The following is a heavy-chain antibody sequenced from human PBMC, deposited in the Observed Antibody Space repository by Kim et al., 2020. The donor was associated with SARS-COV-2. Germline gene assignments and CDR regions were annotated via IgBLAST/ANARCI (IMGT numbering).Heavy chain of an antibody. CDR1: GGTFSSYA. D-gene: IGHD5-12*01. J-gene: IGHJ4*02. CDR2: IIPILGIA. CDR3: AREGRDGYNFGY. Sequence: SVKVSCKASGGTFSSYAISWVRQAPGQGLEWMGRIIPILGIANYAQKFQGRVTITADKSTSTAYMELSSLGSEDTAVYYCAREGRDGYNFGYWGQGTLVTVSS. V-gene: IGHV1-69*04.